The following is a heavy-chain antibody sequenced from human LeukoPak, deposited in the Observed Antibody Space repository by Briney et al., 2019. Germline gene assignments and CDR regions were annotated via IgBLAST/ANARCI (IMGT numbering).Heavy chain of an antibody. Sequence: PSETLSLTCTVSGVSISSYYWSWIRQSPGKGLEWIGYIYYSGSTNSNPSLRSRVTISVDTSKNQLSLNLRSVSAADTAVYYCARDRGAAAYYYHGLDVWGQGTTVTVSS. CDR3: ARDRGAAAYYYHGLDV. J-gene: IGHJ6*02. CDR2: IYYSGST. V-gene: IGHV4-59*01. D-gene: IGHD6-25*01. CDR1: GVSISSYY.